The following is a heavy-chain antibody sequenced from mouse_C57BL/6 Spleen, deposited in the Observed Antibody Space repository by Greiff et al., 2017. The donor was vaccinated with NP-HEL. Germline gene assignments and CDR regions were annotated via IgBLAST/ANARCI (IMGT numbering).Heavy chain of an antibody. Sequence: VQLRQPGAELVKPGASVKMSCKASGYTFTSYWITWVKQRPGQGLEWIGDIYPGSGSTNYNEKFKSKATLTVDTSSSTAYMQLSSLTSEDSAVYYCARGPYYYGSSHWYFDVWGTGTTVTVSS. D-gene: IGHD1-1*01. CDR3: ARGPYYYGSSHWYFDV. CDR1: GYTFTSYW. J-gene: IGHJ1*03. V-gene: IGHV1-55*01. CDR2: IYPGSGST.